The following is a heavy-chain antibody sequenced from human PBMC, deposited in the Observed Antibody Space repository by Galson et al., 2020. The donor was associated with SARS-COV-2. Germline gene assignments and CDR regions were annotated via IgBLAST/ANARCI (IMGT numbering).Heavy chain of an antibody. J-gene: IGHJ6*01. V-gene: IGHV1-58*01. CDR2: IVVVSGNT. CDR3: AADTSSWGIYVYYGMDV. CDR1: GFTFTSSA. D-gene: IGHD6-13*01. Sequence: SVKVSCKASGFTFTSSAVQWVRQARGQRLEWIGWIVVVSGNTNYAQKFQERVTITRDMSTSTAYMELSSLRSEDTAVYYCAADTSSWGIYVYYGMDVLGQVTTVTVSS.